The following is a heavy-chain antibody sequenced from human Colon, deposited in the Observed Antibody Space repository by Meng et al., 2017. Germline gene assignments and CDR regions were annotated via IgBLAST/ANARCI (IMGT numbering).Heavy chain of an antibody. Sequence: QGQVEVSGPGLVKPSEPLSLTCNVSGGSISDYYWNWIRQPVGKGLEWIGRIRGSGSTNFNPSLKSRVTMSVDTSKNQFSLKLYSVTAADTAVYFCARDHAPFDYGLSRPGLDPWGQGTLVTVSS. V-gene: IGHV4-4*07. J-gene: IGHJ5*02. CDR2: IRGSGST. CDR3: ARDHAPFDYGLSRPGLDP. CDR1: GGSISDYY. D-gene: IGHD4/OR15-4a*01.